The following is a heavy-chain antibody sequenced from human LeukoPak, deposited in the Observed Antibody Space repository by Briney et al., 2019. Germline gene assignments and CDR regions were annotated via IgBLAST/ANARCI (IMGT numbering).Heavy chain of an antibody. V-gene: IGHV1-69*06. J-gene: IGHJ3*02. CDR3: ARDSHSHFDYYDSRGAFDI. CDR2: IIPIFGTA. Sequence: GASVKVSCKASGGTFSSYAISWVRQAPGQGLEWMGGIIPIFGTANYAQKFQGRVTITADKSTSTAYMELSSLRSEDTAVYYCARDSHSHFDYYDSRGAFDIWGQGTMVTVSS. CDR1: GGTFSSYA. D-gene: IGHD3-22*01.